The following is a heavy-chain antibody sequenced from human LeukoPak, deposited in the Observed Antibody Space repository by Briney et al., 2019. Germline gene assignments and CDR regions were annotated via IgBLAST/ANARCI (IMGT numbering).Heavy chain of an antibody. J-gene: IGHJ3*02. D-gene: IGHD3-9*01. Sequence: GESLKISCKGSGYSFTSYWIGWVRQMHGKGLEWMGIIYPGDSDTRYSPSFQGQVTISADKSISTAYLRWSSMEASDTAMYYGARRDILTGYRDAFDIWGQGTMVTVSS. CDR1: GYSFTSYW. V-gene: IGHV5-51*01. CDR2: IYPGDSDT. CDR3: ARRDILTGYRDAFDI.